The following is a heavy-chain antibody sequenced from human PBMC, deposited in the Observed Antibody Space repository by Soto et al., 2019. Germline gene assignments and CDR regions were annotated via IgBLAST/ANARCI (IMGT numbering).Heavy chain of an antibody. CDR3: ARAKETGLYDAFDV. D-gene: IGHD2-15*01. V-gene: IGHV3-21*01. CDR1: GFTFSSYS. CDR2: ISASSSYI. Sequence: EMQVVESGGGLVKPGGSLRLSCAASGFTFSSYSMNWVRQTPGKGLEWVSSISASSSYIYYADSLKGRFTISRDNAKNSLDLQMNSRRVEDTAVYYCARAKETGLYDAFDVWGQGTMVTVSS. J-gene: IGHJ3*01.